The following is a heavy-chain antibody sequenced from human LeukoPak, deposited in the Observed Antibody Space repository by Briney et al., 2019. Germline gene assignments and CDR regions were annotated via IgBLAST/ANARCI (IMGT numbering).Heavy chain of an antibody. CDR3: ARGYLKRDY. J-gene: IGHJ4*02. CDR1: GFTFSSYE. V-gene: IGHV3-48*03. CDR2: ISSSGSTI. Sequence: GGSLRLSCAASGFTFSSYEMNWVREAPGKGLVWVSYISSSGSTIYYAASVKGRFTISRDNAKNSLYLQMNSLRVEDTAVYYCARGYLKRDYWGQGTLVTVSS. D-gene: IGHD1-14*01.